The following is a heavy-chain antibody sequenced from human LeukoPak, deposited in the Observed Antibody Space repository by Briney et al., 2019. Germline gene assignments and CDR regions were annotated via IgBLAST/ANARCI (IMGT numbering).Heavy chain of an antibody. J-gene: IGHJ4*02. CDR3: AKDFSVKWELLIGH. D-gene: IGHD1-26*01. V-gene: IGHV3-30*02. CDR1: GFSFSNYG. CDR2: IRYDGSKK. Sequence: GGSLRLSCAASGFSFSNYGMHWVRQAPGKGLEWVAFIRYDGSKKYYADSVKGRFTISRDKSKNTLSLQMNSLRAEGTAVYYCAKDFSVKWELLIGHWGQGTLVTVSS.